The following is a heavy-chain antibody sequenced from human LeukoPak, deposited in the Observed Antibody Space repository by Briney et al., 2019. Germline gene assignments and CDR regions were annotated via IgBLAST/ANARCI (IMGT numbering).Heavy chain of an antibody. D-gene: IGHD3-22*01. CDR3: ARGPPITMIVAALGFDP. Sequence: GASVKVSCKASGYTFTSYEINWVRQAPGQGLEWMGIINPSGGSTSYAQKFQGRVTMTRDTSTSTVYMELSSLRSEDTAVHYCARGPPITMIVAALGFDPWGQGTLVTVSS. CDR1: GYTFTSYE. J-gene: IGHJ5*02. V-gene: IGHV1-46*01. CDR2: INPSGGST.